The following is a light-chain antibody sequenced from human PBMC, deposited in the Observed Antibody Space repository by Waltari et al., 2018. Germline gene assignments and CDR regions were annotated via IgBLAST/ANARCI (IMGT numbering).Light chain of an antibody. CDR1: SSNLGTNY. CDR3: AACDDSLSAVV. Sequence: QSLLTQSPSTSGTPGQRVTISCSGSSSNLGTNYVYWYQQLPGTAPKLLITRNNQRPAGVPDRFSGSKSGTSASLAISGLRSEDEAVYYCAACDDSLSAVVFGGGTRLTVL. J-gene: IGLJ2*01. V-gene: IGLV1-47*01. CDR2: RNN.